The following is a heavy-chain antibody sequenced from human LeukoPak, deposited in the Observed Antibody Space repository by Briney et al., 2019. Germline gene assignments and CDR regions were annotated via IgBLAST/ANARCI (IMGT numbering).Heavy chain of an antibody. CDR2: IYYSGST. J-gene: IGHJ4*02. CDR3: ASKLWFGELFYDY. V-gene: IGHV4-30-4*01. CDR1: GGSISSGDYY. Sequence: SETLSLTCTVSGGSISSGDYYWSWIRQPPGKGLEWIGYIYYSGSTYYNPSLKSRVTISVDTSKNQFSLKLGSVTAADTAVYYCASKLWFGELFYDYWGQGTLVTVSS. D-gene: IGHD3-10*01.